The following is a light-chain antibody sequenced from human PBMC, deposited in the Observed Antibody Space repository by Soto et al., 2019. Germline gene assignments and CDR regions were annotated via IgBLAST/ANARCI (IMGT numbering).Light chain of an antibody. CDR2: LNSDGSH. Sequence: HPVLTQSPSASASLGASVKLTCALSSGHSSYAIAWHQQQPEKGPRALMKLNSDGSHTGGDGIPDRFSGSSSGAERYLTISSLQPEDEAACSCQTWGTGILLFGEGTRLTV. V-gene: IGLV4-69*01. J-gene: IGLJ3*02. CDR1: SGHSSYA. CDR3: QTWGTGILL.